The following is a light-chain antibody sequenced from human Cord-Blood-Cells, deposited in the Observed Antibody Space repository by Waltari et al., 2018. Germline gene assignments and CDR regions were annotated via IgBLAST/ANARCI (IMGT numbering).Light chain of an antibody. Sequence: QSVLTQPPSASGTPGQGVTISCSGSSSNIVSNYVYWYQQLPGTAPKLLIYRNNQRPSGVPDRFSGSKSGTSASLAISGLRSEDEADYYCAAWDDSLSGVFGGGTKLTVL. CDR2: RNN. CDR1: SSNIVSNY. CDR3: AAWDDSLSGV. J-gene: IGLJ3*02. V-gene: IGLV1-47*01.